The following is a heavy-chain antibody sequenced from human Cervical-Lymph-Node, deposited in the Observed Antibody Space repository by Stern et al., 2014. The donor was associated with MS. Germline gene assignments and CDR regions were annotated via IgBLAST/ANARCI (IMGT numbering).Heavy chain of an antibody. V-gene: IGHV1-69*01. CDR2: IIPLLGTA. D-gene: IGHD6-13*01. J-gene: IGHJ4*02. CDR3: TRHQEGIAAD. Sequence: VQLVESGAEVKKPGSSVEVSCKASGGTFSSLAIRWVRPAPGQGLEWMGGIIPLLGTANYAQNFQGRVTFTADESTSTAYMELRGLRSDDTAVYYCTRHQEGIAADWGQGTLVTVSS. CDR1: GGTFSSLA.